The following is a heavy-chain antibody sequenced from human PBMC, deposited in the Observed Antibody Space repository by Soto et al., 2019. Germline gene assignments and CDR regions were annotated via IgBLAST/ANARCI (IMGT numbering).Heavy chain of an antibody. CDR3: ASSKGYSGYGRLYYFDY. Sequence: SETVSLTCTVSGGSISSYYWSRIRQPPGKGLEWIGYIYYSGSTNYNPSLKSRVTISVDTSKNQFSLKLSSVTAADTAVYYCASSKGYSGYGRLYYFDYWGQGTLVTVSS. CDR1: GGSISSYY. D-gene: IGHD5-12*01. CDR2: IYYSGST. J-gene: IGHJ4*02. V-gene: IGHV4-59*01.